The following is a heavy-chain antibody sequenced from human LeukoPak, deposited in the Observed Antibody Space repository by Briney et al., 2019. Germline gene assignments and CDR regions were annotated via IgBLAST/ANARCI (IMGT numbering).Heavy chain of an antibody. CDR1: GFTFSSYA. CDR2: ISGSGGST. D-gene: IGHD2-15*01. CDR3: RYCSGGSCYQ. Sequence: GGSLRLSCAASGFTFSSYAINWVRQAPGKGLEWVSTISGSGGSTYYADSVKGRFTISRDNSKNTVYLQMNSLRAEDTAVYASRYCSGGSCYQWGQGTLVTVSS. J-gene: IGHJ4*02. V-gene: IGHV3-23*01.